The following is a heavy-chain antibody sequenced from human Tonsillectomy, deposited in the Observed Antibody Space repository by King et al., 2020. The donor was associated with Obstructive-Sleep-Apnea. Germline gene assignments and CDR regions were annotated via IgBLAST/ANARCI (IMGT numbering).Heavy chain of an antibody. J-gene: IGHJ6*02. D-gene: IGHD2-2*01. V-gene: IGHV4-34*01. Sequence: VQLQQWGAGLLKPSETLSLTCAVYVGSFSGYYWSWIRQPPGKGLEWIGEINHSGSTNYNPSLKSRVTISVDTSKNQFSLKLSSVTAADTAVYYCARGGGYCSSTSCYTYYYGMDVWGQGTTVTVSS. CDR2: INHSGST. CDR1: VGSFSGYY. CDR3: ARGGGYCSSTSCYTYYYGMDV.